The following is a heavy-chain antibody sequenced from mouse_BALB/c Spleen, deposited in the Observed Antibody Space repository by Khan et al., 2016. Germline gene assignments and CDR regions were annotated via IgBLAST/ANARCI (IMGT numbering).Heavy chain of an antibody. Sequence: QIQLVQSGPELKKPGETVKISCKASAYTFTNYGMNWVKQAPGKGLKWMGWINTNTGEPTYAEEFKGRFAFSLETSASTAYLQINNLKNEDTATXFCAEDYYGSNWFAYWGQGTLVTVSA. CDR1: AYTFTNYG. V-gene: IGHV9-3*02. D-gene: IGHD1-1*01. J-gene: IGHJ3*01. CDR2: INTNTGEP. CDR3: AEDYYGSNWFAY.